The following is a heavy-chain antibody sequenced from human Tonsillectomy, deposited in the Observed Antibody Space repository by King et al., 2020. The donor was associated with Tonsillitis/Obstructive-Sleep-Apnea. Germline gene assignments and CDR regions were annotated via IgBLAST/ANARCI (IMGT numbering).Heavy chain of an antibody. CDR3: QSEKIAVAGTSAFDI. J-gene: IGHJ3*02. CDR2: IYSGGST. CDR1: GFTVSSNY. V-gene: IGHV3-66*01. Sequence: DVQLVESGGGLVQPGGSLRLSCAASGFTVSSNYMSWVRQAPGKGLEWVSVIYSGGSTYYAASVKGRFTISRDNSKNTLYLQMNSLRAEDTAVYYCQSEKIAVAGTSAFDIWAQGTMVTASS. D-gene: IGHD6-19*01.